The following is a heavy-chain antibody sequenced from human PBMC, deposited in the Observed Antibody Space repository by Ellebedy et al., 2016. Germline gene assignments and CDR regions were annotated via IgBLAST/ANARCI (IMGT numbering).Heavy chain of an antibody. V-gene: IGHV3-7*03. Sequence: GESLKISCSVSGFTFSSFWMTWVRQAPGKGLEWVANINADGSLKNYADSVKGRFTISRDNAKNSLYLQMNSLRAEDTALYYCTKGDQWELLGYFDYWGQGTLVTVSS. CDR3: TKGDQWELLGYFDY. J-gene: IGHJ4*02. CDR1: GFTFSSFW. D-gene: IGHD1-26*01. CDR2: INADGSLK.